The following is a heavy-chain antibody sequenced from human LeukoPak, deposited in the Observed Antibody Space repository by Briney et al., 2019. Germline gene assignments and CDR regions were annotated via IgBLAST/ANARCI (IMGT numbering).Heavy chain of an antibody. CDR3: AKDPDGYNFHGLDY. CDR2: ISGSGGST. Sequence: PGGSLRLSCAASGFTFSSYAMSWVRQAPGKGLEWVSAISGSGGSTYYADSVKGRFTISRDNSKNTLYLQMNSLRAEDTAVYYCAKDPDGYNFHGLDYWGQGTLVTVSS. CDR1: GFTFSSYA. J-gene: IGHJ4*02. D-gene: IGHD5-24*01. V-gene: IGHV3-23*01.